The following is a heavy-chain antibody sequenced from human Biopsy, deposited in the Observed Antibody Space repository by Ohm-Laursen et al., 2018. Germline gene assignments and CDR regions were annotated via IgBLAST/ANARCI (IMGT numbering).Heavy chain of an antibody. CDR3: TRGGYYYDSLAYYYWFDP. D-gene: IGHD3-22*01. J-gene: IGHJ5*02. V-gene: IGHV1-2*02. CDR1: GYTFTGYH. Sequence: GASVKVSCKASGYTFTGYHVHWVRQAPGQGLEWMGWINAKTGETNYAQKFQGRVTMTRDTSISTAYVDLSSLRSDDTAVYYCTRGGYYYDSLAYYYWFDPWGQGTLVTVSS. CDR2: INAKTGET.